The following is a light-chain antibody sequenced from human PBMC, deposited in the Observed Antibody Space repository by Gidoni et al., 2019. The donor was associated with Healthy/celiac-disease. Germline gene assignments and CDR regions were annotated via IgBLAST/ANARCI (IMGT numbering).Light chain of an antibody. CDR2: KAS. CDR3: QQYNSYWT. V-gene: IGKV1-5*03. Sequence: DIQMTKSPSTLSASVGDRVTITCRASQSISSWLAWYQQKPGKAPKLLIYKASSLESGGPSRFSGSGAGTEFTLTISSLQPDDFATYYCQQYNSYWTFGQGTKVEIK. J-gene: IGKJ1*01. CDR1: QSISSW.